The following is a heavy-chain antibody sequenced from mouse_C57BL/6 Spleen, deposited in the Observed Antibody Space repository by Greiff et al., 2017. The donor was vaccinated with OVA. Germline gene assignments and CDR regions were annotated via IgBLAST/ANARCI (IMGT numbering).Heavy chain of an antibody. CDR3: ARERGRGFDY. Sequence: QVQLQQPGAELVKPGASVTMSCKASGYTFTSYWITWVKQRPGQGLEWIGDIYPGSGSTTYNEKFKSKATLTVDTSASTAYMQLSSRTSEDSAVYYCARERGRGFDYWGQGTTLTVSS. CDR1: GYTFTSYW. D-gene: IGHD3-3*01. CDR2: IYPGSGST. J-gene: IGHJ2*01. V-gene: IGHV1-55*01.